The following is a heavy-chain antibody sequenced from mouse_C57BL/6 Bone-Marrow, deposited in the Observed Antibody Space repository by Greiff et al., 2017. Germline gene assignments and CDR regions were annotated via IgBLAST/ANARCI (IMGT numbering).Heavy chain of an antibody. CDR3: ARWFYAMDY. CDR1: GYTFTSYW. CDR2: INPSSGYT. Sequence: QVQLQQSGAELAKPGASVKLSCKASGYTFTSYWMHWVKQRPGQGLEWIGYINPSSGYTKYNQKFKDKDTLTADKSSSTAYMQLSSLTYEDSAVYYCARWFYAMDYWGQGTSVTVSS. D-gene: IGHD2-2*01. V-gene: IGHV1-7*01. J-gene: IGHJ4*01.